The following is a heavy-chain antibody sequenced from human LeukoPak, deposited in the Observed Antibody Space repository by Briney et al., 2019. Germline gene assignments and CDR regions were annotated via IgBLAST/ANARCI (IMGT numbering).Heavy chain of an antibody. J-gene: IGHJ5*02. D-gene: IGHD2-21*02. Sequence: GGSLRLSCAASGLTVSSNYMSWVRQAPGKGPEWVSVIYSGGSTYYADSVKGRFTISRDNSKNTLYLQMNSLRAEDTAVYYCARVLVTAYGNWFDPWGQGTLVTVSS. CDR1: GLTVSSNY. V-gene: IGHV3-66*01. CDR2: IYSGGST. CDR3: ARVLVTAYGNWFDP.